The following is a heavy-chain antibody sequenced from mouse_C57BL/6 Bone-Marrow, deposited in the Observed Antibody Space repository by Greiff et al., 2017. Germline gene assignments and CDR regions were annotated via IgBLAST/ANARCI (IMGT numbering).Heavy chain of an antibody. D-gene: IGHD2-4*01. CDR2: IDPNSGGT. CDR1: GYPFTSYW. J-gene: IGHJ2*01. V-gene: IGHV1-72*01. Sequence: QVHLQQPGAELVKPGASVKLSCKASGYPFTSYWMHWVKQRPGRGLEWIGRIDPNSGGTKYNEKFKSKATLTVDKPSSTAYMQRSSLAAEDSAVYYSASWDDDEFDYWGQGTTLTVAS. CDR3: ASWDDDEFDY.